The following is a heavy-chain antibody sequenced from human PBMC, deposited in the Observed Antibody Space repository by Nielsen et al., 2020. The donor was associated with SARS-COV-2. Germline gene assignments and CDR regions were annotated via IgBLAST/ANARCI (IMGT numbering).Heavy chain of an antibody. D-gene: IGHD3-16*01. J-gene: IGHJ6*02. V-gene: IGHV3-30*02. CDR3: AKRRAVFMLTFGGEGAVDV. Sequence: GGSLRLSCAASGFTFSSYGMHWVRQAPGKGLEWVAVIWYDGSNKYYADSVKGRFTVSRDTSKNTVYLQMNSLSVEDTAVYHCAKRRAVFMLTFGGEGAVDVWGQGTTVSVSS. CDR2: IWYDGSNK. CDR1: GFTFSSYG.